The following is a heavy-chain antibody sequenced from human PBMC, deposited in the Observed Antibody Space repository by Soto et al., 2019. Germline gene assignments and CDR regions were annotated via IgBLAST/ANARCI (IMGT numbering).Heavy chain of an antibody. D-gene: IGHD6-13*01. V-gene: IGHV3-33*01. Sequence: GGSLRLSCAASGFTFSSYGMHWVRQAPGKGLEWVAVIWYDGSNKYYADSVKGRFTISRDNPKNTLYLQMNSLRAEDTAVYYCARDSPKRRGIAAPYYFDYWGQGTLVTVSS. CDR2: IWYDGSNK. J-gene: IGHJ4*02. CDR1: GFTFSSYG. CDR3: ARDSPKRRGIAAPYYFDY.